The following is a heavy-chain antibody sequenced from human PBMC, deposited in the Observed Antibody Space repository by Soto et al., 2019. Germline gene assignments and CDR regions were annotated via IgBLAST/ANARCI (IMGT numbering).Heavy chain of an antibody. J-gene: IGHJ5*02. CDR3: ARGSPPGILRRGYSYGPMANWFDP. CDR1: GGSSSSGDYF. V-gene: IGHV4-30-4*01. D-gene: IGHD5-18*01. Sequence: SETLPLTWTVSGGSSSSGDYFWSWIRPPPGKGLEWIGYIYYSGSTYYNPSLKSRVTISVDTSKNQFSLKLSSVTAADTAVYYCARGSPPGILRRGYSYGPMANWFDPWGQGTLVTVSS. CDR2: IYYSGST.